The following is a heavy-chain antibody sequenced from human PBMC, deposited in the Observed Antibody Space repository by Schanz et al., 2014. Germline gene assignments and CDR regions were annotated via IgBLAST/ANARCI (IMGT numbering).Heavy chain of an antibody. J-gene: IGHJ4*02. CDR1: GFTFSDYY. CDR3: AKIERNED. V-gene: IGHV3-23*04. CDR2: IGTSGGT. D-gene: IGHD1-1*01. Sequence: VQLVESGGGVVQPGRSLRLSCAASGFTFSDYYMSWIRQAPGKGLEWVSTIGTSGGTNYAESVKGRFTISRDNSKNTLYLQMNSLRAEDTAVYFCAKIERNEDWGQGTLVTVSS.